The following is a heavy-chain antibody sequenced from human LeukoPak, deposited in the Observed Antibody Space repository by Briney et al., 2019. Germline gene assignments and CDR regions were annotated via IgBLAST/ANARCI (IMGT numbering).Heavy chain of an antibody. J-gene: IGHJ4*02. CDR2: IRSKANSYAT. Sequence: GGSLKLSCAAPGFTFSGAAMHWVRQASGKGLGWVGRIRSKANSYATAYAASVKGRFTISRDDSKNTAYLQMNSLKTEDTAVYYCTIFLSLGMPPYWGQGTLVTVSS. CDR1: GFTFSGAA. V-gene: IGHV3-73*01. D-gene: IGHD3-3*02. CDR3: TIFLSLGMPPY.